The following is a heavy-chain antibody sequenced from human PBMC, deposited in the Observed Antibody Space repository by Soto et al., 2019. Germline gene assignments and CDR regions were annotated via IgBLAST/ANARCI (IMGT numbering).Heavy chain of an antibody. CDR1: GFTFSSYA. Sequence: GGALRLSCAASGFTFSSYAMSWVRQAPGKGLEWVSAISGSGGSTYYADSVKGRFTISRDNSKNTLYLQMNSLRAEDTAVYYCAKAVRDIVVVPAASIDYWGQGTLFTVSS. V-gene: IGHV3-23*01. CDR2: ISGSGGST. CDR3: AKAVRDIVVVPAASIDY. J-gene: IGHJ4*02. D-gene: IGHD2-2*01.